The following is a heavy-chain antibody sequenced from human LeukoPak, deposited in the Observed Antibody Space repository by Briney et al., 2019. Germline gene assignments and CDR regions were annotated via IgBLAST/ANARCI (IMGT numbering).Heavy chain of an antibody. CDR1: GYSISSGYH. CDR2: INHSGST. CDR3: ARLGQDQLLF. V-gene: IGHV4-38-2*02. Sequence: SETLSLTCTVSGYSISSGYHWSWIRQPPGKGLEWIGEINHSGSTNYNPSLKSRVTISVDTSKNQFSLKLSSVTAADTAVYYCARLGQDQLLFWGQGTLVTVSS. D-gene: IGHD2-2*01. J-gene: IGHJ4*02.